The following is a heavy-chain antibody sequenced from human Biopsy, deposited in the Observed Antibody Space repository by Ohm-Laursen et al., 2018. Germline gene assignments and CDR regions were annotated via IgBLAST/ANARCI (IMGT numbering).Heavy chain of an antibody. CDR3: ARDTRWSPYSMDV. Sequence: SLRLSCAASGFSFSDYHMRWIRQAPGRGLEWVSYISGGGTIYYGDSMKGRVTISRDNAKNSLYLQMHSLRAEDTAVYYCARDTRWSPYSMDVWGQGTTVTASS. V-gene: IGHV3-11*01. CDR1: GFSFSDYH. CDR2: ISGGGTI. J-gene: IGHJ6*02. D-gene: IGHD4-23*01.